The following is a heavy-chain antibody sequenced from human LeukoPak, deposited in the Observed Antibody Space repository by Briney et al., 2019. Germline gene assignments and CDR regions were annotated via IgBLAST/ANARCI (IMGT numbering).Heavy chain of an antibody. J-gene: IGHJ4*02. CDR2: ISGSGGST. D-gene: IGHD3-10*01. CDR3: AKQIGELPIDY. V-gene: IGHV3-23*01. CDR1: GFTVSSNY. Sequence: PGGSLRLSCAASGFTVSSNYMSWVRQAPGKGLEWVSAISGSGGSTYYADSVKGRLTISRDNSKNTLYLQMNSLRAEDTAVYYCAKQIGELPIDYWGQGTLVTVSS.